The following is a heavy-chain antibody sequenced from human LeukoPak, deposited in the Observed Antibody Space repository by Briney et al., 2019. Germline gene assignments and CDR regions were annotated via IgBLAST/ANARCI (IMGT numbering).Heavy chain of an antibody. Sequence: SETLSLTCTVSGGSISSGGYYWSWIRQPPGKGLEWIGSIYYSGSTYYNPSLKSRVTISVDTSKNQFSLKLSSVTAADTAVYYCAREGRVAVVVITKTEYFQHWGQGTLVTVSS. J-gene: IGHJ1*01. CDR3: AREGRVAVVVITKTEYFQH. CDR1: GGSISSGGYY. CDR2: IYYSGST. D-gene: IGHD3-22*01. V-gene: IGHV4-39*07.